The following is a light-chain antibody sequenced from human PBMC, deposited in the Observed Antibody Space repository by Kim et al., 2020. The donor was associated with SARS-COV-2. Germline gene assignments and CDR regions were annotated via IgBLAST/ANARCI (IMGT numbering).Light chain of an antibody. CDR3: ASWADSLSGHVA. J-gene: IGLJ2*01. CDR1: SSNIGSYS. Sequence: QSVLTQPPSASGTPGQRVTISCSGSSSNIGSYSVNWYQQLPGTAPKLLIYSNNQRPSGVPDRFSASRSGTSASLAISGLQSEDEADYYCASWADSLSGHVAFGGGTKVTVL. CDR2: SNN. V-gene: IGLV1-44*01.